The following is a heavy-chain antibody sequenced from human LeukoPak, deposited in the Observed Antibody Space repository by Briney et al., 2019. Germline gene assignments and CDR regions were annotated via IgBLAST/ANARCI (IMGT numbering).Heavy chain of an antibody. D-gene: IGHD5-18*01. J-gene: IGHJ4*02. Sequence: ASVKVSCKASGYTFTSYDVNWVRQATGQGLEWMGWMNPNSGNTGYAQKFQGRVTMTRNTSISTAYMELSSLRSEDTAMYYCARGRGKDTAYDYWGQGTLVTVSS. CDR2: MNPNSGNT. CDR1: GYTFTSYD. V-gene: IGHV1-8*01. CDR3: ARGRGKDTAYDY.